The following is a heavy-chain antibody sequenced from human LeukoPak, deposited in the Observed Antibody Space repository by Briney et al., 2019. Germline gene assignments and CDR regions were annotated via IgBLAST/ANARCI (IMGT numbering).Heavy chain of an antibody. V-gene: IGHV4-34*01. D-gene: IGHD4-17*01. CDR3: ARRRGRWYGDPSRGGTNWFDP. Sequence: PSETLSLTCAVYGGSFSYHSWSWIRQPPGQGLEWIGEINHSGSTNYNPSLKSRVTISVDTSKNQFSLKLSSVTAADTAVYDCARRRGRWYGDPSRGGTNWFDPWGQGTLVTVSS. CDR2: INHSGST. J-gene: IGHJ5*02. CDR1: GGSFSYHS.